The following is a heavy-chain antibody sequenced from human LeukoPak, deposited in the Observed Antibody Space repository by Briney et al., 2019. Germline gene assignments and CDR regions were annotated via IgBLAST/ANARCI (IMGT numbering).Heavy chain of an antibody. CDR1: GYTFTGYY. D-gene: IGHD1-26*01. CDR2: INPNSGGT. CDR3: ARDHSGSYYGAGY. V-gene: IGHV1-2*02. Sequence: ASVTVSCKASGYTFTGYYMHWVRQAPGQGLEWMGWINPNSGGTNYAQKFQGRVTMTRDTSISTAYMELSRLRSDDTAVYYCARDHSGSYYGAGYWGQGTLVTVSS. J-gene: IGHJ4*02.